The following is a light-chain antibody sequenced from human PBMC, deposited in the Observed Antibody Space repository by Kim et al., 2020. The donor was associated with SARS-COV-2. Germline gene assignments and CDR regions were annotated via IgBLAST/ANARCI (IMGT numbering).Light chain of an antibody. CDR2: DVS. Sequence: GQSITNSCTGTSSDVGGYIFVSCYQQQPGKAPKLILYDVSHRPSGVSNRFSGSKSGNRASLTIFGLQAEDEADYYCTSYTSTSTLVFGGGTQLTVL. CDR3: TSYTSTSTLV. CDR1: SSDVGGYIF. V-gene: IGLV2-14*03. J-gene: IGLJ2*01.